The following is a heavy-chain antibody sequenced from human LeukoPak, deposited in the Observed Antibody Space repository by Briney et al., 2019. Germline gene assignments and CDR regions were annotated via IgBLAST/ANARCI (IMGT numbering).Heavy chain of an antibody. J-gene: IGHJ4*02. CDR1: GYTFTNYW. D-gene: IGHD1-26*01. V-gene: IGHV5-51*01. CDR3: ARHPISGSYPLLD. Sequence: GESLKISCKASGYTFTNYWIGWVRQMPGKGLEWMGIIYPGDSDTRYSPSFRGQVIISADKSISTAYLQWSSLKASDTAMYYCARHPISGSYPLLDWGQGTLVTVSS. CDR2: IYPGDSDT.